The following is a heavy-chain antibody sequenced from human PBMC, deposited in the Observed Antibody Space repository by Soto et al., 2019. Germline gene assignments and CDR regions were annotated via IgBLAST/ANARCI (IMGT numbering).Heavy chain of an antibody. CDR3: ASDITRPRTSNVMTGIFDF. CDR2: IKEDGSQQ. V-gene: IGHV3-7*01. D-gene: IGHD3-3*01. J-gene: IGHJ4*02. Sequence: VGSRRLSGGASRCCFSKCVVTWVRRAPGKGLEWVANIKEDGSQQYYGDSVKGRFAISRDNSRDSLYLKMNSLRDDDTAVYYCASDITRPRTSNVMTGIFDFWGKGTMVTASS. CDR1: RCCFSKCV.